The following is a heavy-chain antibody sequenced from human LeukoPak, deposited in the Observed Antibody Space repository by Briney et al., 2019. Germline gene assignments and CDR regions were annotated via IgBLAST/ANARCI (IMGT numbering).Heavy chain of an antibody. J-gene: IGHJ3*02. Sequence: GGSLRLSCAASGFTFSSYAMSWVRQAPGKGLEWVSAISGSGGSTYYADSVKGRFTISRDNSKNTLYLQMNSLRAEDTAVYYCAKTLFYYDILTGYKKLGAFDIWGQGTMVTVSS. CDR2: ISGSGGST. D-gene: IGHD3-9*01. CDR1: GFTFSSYA. V-gene: IGHV3-23*01. CDR3: AKTLFYYDILTGYKKLGAFDI.